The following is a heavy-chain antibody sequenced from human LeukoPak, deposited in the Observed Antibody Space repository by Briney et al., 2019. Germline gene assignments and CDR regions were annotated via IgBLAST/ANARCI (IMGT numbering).Heavy chain of an antibody. CDR2: IEEDGSEK. J-gene: IGHJ4*02. CDR1: GFTFSTYA. V-gene: IGHV3-7*01. D-gene: IGHD2-21*01. Sequence: GGSLRLSCAASGFTFSTYAMSWVRQAAGKGLEWVANIEEDGSEKYYVDSVKGRFTVSRDNAKNSLYLQMNSLRAEDTAVYYCATGLFHFDYWGQGTLVTV. CDR3: ATGLFHFDY.